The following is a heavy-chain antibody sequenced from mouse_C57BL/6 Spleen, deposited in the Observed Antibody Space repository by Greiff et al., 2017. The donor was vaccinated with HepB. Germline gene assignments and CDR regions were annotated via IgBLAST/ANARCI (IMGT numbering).Heavy chain of an antibody. D-gene: IGHD2-4*01. CDR2: IWSGGST. CDR3: AKGRLRRDAMDY. CDR1: GFSLTSYG. Sequence: QVQLQQSGPGLVQPSQSLSITCTVSGFSLTSYGVHWVRQSPGKGLEWLGVIWSGGSTDYNAAFISRLSISKDNSKSQVFFKMNSLQADDTARYYCAKGRLRRDAMDYWGQGTSVTVSS. V-gene: IGHV2-2*01. J-gene: IGHJ4*01.